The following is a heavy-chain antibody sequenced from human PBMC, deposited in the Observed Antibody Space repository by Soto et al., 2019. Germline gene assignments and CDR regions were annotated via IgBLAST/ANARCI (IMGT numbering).Heavy chain of an antibody. Sequence: EVQLLESGGGLVQPGGSLRLSCAASGFTFSSYAISWVRQAPGKGLEWVSAISGSGGSTYYADSVKGRFTIYRDNSKNTLYLQMNSLRAEDTAVYYCAKDNRGYAHYYGMDVWGQGTTVTVSS. CDR1: GFTFSSYA. CDR3: AKDNRGYAHYYGMDV. J-gene: IGHJ6*02. CDR2: ISGSGGST. D-gene: IGHD1-1*01. V-gene: IGHV3-23*01.